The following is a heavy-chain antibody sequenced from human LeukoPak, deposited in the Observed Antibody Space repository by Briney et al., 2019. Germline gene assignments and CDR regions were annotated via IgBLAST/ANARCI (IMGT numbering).Heavy chain of an antibody. CDR3: AREGYYGSGLYYYYYMDV. V-gene: IGHV3-48*01. Sequence: GGSLRLSCAASGFTFSSYSMNWVRQAPGKGLEWVSYISSSSSSTIYYADSVKGRFTISRDNAKNSLYLQMNSLRAEDTAVYYCAREGYYGSGLYYYYYMDVWGKGTTVTVSS. D-gene: IGHD3-10*01. CDR2: ISSSSSSTI. CDR1: GFTFSSYS. J-gene: IGHJ6*03.